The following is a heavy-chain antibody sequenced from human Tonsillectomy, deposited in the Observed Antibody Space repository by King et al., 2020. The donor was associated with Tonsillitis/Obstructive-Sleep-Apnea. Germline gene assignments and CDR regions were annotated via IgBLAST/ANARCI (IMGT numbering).Heavy chain of an antibody. Sequence: QLQESGPGLVKPSETLSLTCTVSGGSISSYYWSWLRQPPGKGLEWIGNIYYSGSTHYNPSLKSRVTISADTSKKQFSLKLTSVTAADTAVYYCASLPSYSSAWLDYWGQGTLVTVSS. V-gene: IGHV4-59*01. J-gene: IGHJ4*02. D-gene: IGHD6-19*01. CDR1: GGSISSYY. CDR2: IYYSGST. CDR3: ASLPSYSSAWLDY.